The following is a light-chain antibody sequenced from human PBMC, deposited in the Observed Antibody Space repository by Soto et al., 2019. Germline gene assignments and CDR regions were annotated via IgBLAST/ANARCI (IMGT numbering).Light chain of an antibody. CDR2: LNN. Sequence: QSVLTQPPSASGTPGQRVTISCSGSSSNIGSNYVYWYQQLPGTAPKLLIYLNNQRPSGVPDRFSGSKSGTSASLAISGLRSEDEADYYCAAWDDSLSGVVFGGGIKVTVL. V-gene: IGLV1-47*01. CDR3: AAWDDSLSGVV. J-gene: IGLJ2*01. CDR1: SSNIGSNY.